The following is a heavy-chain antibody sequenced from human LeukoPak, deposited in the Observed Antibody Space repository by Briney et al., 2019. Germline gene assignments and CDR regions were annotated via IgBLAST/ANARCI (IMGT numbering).Heavy chain of an antibody. V-gene: IGHV3-49*03. CDR1: GFTFDNYA. CDR3: VRYSGDADY. J-gene: IGHJ4*02. CDR2: IRSKIYGGTT. Sequence: GRSLRLSCTASGFTFDNYAMSWFRQAPGKGLEWVGFIRSKIYGGTTEYAAFVKGRFTISRDDSKSMAYLQMTSLKSEDTAVYYCVRYSGDADYWGQGTLATVSS. D-gene: IGHD5-12*01.